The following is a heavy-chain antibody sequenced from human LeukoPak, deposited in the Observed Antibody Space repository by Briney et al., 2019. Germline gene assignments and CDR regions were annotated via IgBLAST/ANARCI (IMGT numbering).Heavy chain of an antibody. Sequence: SETLSLTCTVSGGSISSYYWSWIRQPAGKGLEWIGRIYTSGSTNYNPSLKSRVTMSVDTSKNQFSLKLSSVTAADTAVYYCAAEYYYDSSGYYKAWGQGTLVTVSS. V-gene: IGHV4-4*07. CDR3: AAEYYYDSSGYYKA. J-gene: IGHJ5*02. D-gene: IGHD3-22*01. CDR1: GGSISSYY. CDR2: IYTSGST.